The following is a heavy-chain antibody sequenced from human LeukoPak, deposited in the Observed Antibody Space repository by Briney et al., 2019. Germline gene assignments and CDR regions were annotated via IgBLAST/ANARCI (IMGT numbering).Heavy chain of an antibody. CDR1: GFTFSRYW. J-gene: IGHJ4*02. CDR3: AKDRRQWLGKTSSGFDY. CDR2: INSDGRST. V-gene: IGHV3-74*01. D-gene: IGHD6-19*01. Sequence: GGSLRLSCVASGFTFSRYWMHWVRQAPGKGLVWVSRINSDGRSTNYADSVKGRFSISRDNAENTLYLQMNSLRAEDTAVYYCAKDRRQWLGKTSSGFDYWGQGTLVTVSS.